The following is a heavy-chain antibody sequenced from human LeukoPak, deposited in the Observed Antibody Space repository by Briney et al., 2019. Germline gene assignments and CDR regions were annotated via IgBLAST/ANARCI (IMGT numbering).Heavy chain of an antibody. J-gene: IGHJ3*01. CDR3: ARGVYADSSGYPS. Sequence: GGSLRLSCAASGFTFSTYSMNWVRQAPGKGPEWVSYITGSSTTIYYADSVKGRFTISRDNAKNSLYLQMNSLRVEDTALYYCARGVYADSSGYPSWGQGTMVTVSS. CDR2: ITGSSTTI. V-gene: IGHV3-48*01. CDR1: GFTFSTYS. D-gene: IGHD3-22*01.